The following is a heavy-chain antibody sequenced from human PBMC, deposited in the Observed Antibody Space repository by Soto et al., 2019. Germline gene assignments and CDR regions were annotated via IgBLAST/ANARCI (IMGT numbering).Heavy chain of an antibody. CDR1: GFTFTAYY. CDR2: INPNSGGT. J-gene: IGHJ4*01. CDR3: ATAGRGEYSSGGNFYQPVGVYYGFDF. Sequence: ASVKVSCKASGFTFTAYYMHWVRQAPGQGLEWMGWINPNSGGTKYAQKFQGWVTMTRDTSISTAYMELSRLRSDDTAVYYCATAGRGEYSSGGNFYQPVGVYYGFDFWGQGTLVTVSS. D-gene: IGHD2-15*01. V-gene: IGHV1-2*04.